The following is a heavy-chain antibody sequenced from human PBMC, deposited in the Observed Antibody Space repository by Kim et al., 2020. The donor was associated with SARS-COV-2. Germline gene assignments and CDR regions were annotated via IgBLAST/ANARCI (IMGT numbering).Heavy chain of an antibody. J-gene: IGHJ6*02. D-gene: IGHD3-3*01. CDR3: ARGKYDFWSGYFLGAGYGMDV. CDR1: GGSISSGDYY. V-gene: IGHV4-30-4*01. CDR2: IYYSGST. Sequence: SETLSLTCTVSGGSISSGDYYWSWIRQPPGKGLEWIGYIYYSGSTYYNPSLKSRVTISVDTSKNQFSLKLSSVTAADTAVYYCARGKYDFWSGYFLGAGYGMDVWGQGTTVTVSS.